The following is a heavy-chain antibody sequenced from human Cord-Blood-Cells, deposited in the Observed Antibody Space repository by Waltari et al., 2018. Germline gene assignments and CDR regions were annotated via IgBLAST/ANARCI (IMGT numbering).Heavy chain of an antibody. Sequence: QVQLVQSGAEVKKPGASVKVSCKASGYTFTSYYMPWLRQAPGQGLEWMGIINPSGGNTSYAQKFQGRVTMTRDTSTSTVYMELSSLRSEDTAVYYWAREGLGDAFDIWGQGTMVTVSS. CDR2: INPSGGNT. V-gene: IGHV1-46*01. J-gene: IGHJ3*02. CDR3: AREGLGDAFDI. CDR1: GYTFTSYY.